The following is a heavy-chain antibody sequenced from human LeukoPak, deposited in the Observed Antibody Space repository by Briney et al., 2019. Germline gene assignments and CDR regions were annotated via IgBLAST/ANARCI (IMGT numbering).Heavy chain of an antibody. CDR1: GGSISSYY. D-gene: IGHD3-22*01. CDR2: IYDSGST. V-gene: IGHV4-59*08. Sequence: PSETLSLTCTVSGGSISSYYWSWIRQPPGKGLEWIGYIYDSGSTNYNPSLKSRVTISVDTSKNQFSLKLSSVTAADTAVYYCARQHYDSSGYYYYYYYYYMDVWGKGTTVTVSS. J-gene: IGHJ6*03. CDR3: ARQHYDSSGYYYYYYYYYMDV.